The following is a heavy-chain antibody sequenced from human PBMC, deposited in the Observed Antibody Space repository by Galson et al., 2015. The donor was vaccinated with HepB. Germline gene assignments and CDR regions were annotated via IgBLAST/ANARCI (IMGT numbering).Heavy chain of an antibody. D-gene: IGHD5-18*01. CDR1: GFIFSTYA. Sequence: SLRLSCAASGFIFSTYAMSWVRQAPGKGLEWVSAISASGGDTYYTDSVKGRFTISRDNSKNTLYLQMNSLRVEDTAVYYCAKGAPGGIQRFDYWGQGTLVTVSS. J-gene: IGHJ4*02. CDR2: ISASGGDT. CDR3: AKGAPGGIQRFDY. V-gene: IGHV3-23*01.